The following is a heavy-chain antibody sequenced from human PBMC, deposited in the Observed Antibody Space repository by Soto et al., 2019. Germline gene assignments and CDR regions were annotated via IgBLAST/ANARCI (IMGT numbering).Heavy chain of an antibody. CDR1: GYTFTSYG. CDR3: ARVGLRFLEWLVNWFDP. D-gene: IGHD3-3*01. Sequence: ASVKVSCKASGYTFTSYGISWVRQAPGQGLEWMGWISAYNGNTNYAQKLQGRVTMTTDTSTSTAYMELRSVRSDDTAVYYCARVGLRFLEWLVNWFDPWGQGTLVTVS. J-gene: IGHJ5*02. CDR2: ISAYNGNT. V-gene: IGHV1-18*01.